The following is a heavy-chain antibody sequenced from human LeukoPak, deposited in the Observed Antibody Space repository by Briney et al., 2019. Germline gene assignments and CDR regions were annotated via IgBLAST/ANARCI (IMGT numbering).Heavy chain of an antibody. V-gene: IGHV4-34*01. CDR1: GGSYSGYY. D-gene: IGHD6-13*01. CDR3: ATTGIAAAPRY. Sequence: SETLSLTCAVYGGSYSGYYWSWIRQPPGKGLEWIGEINHSGSTNYNPSLKSRVTISVDTSKNQFSLKLSSVTAADTAVYYCATTGIAAAPRYWGQGTLVTVSS. J-gene: IGHJ4*02. CDR2: INHSGST.